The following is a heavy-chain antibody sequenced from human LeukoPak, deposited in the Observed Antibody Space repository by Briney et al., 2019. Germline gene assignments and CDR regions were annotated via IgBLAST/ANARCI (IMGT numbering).Heavy chain of an antibody. CDR2: ITTYNGNT. D-gene: IGHD4-17*01. Sequence: AAVNVSCKASGYTFTSYPISWVRQAPGQGLEWVGWITTYNGNTNYAQKLQGRVTMITDTSTSTAYMDLRGLRSDDTAVYYCARGYDYGDYVGDFDYWGQMTIVTVSS. V-gene: IGHV1-18*01. CDR3: ARGYDYGDYVGDFDY. CDR1: GYTFTSYP. J-gene: IGHJ4*03.